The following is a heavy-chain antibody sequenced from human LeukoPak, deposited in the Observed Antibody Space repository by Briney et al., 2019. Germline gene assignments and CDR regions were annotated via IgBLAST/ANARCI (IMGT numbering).Heavy chain of an antibody. CDR2: MNPNSGNT. CDR1: GYTFTSYD. CDR3: ARDYGDYSAFDI. J-gene: IGHJ3*02. Sequence: ASVNVSCKASGYTFTSYDINWVRQATGQGLEWMGWMNPNSGNTGYAQKFQGRVTMTRNTSISTAYMELSSLRSEDTAVYYCARDYGDYSAFDIWGQGTMVTVSS. D-gene: IGHD4-17*01. V-gene: IGHV1-8*01.